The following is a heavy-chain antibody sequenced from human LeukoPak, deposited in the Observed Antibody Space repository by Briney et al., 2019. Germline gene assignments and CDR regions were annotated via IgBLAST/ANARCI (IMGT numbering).Heavy chain of an antibody. Sequence: GGSLRLSCAASGFTFSSYAMSWVRQAPGKGLEWVSAISGSGGSTYYADSVKGRFTISRDNSKNTLYLQMNSLRAEETAIYYCAKDYTSGWYFDYWGQGTLVTVSS. CDR1: GFTFSSYA. CDR2: ISGSGGST. D-gene: IGHD6-19*01. J-gene: IGHJ4*02. CDR3: AKDYTSGWYFDY. V-gene: IGHV3-23*01.